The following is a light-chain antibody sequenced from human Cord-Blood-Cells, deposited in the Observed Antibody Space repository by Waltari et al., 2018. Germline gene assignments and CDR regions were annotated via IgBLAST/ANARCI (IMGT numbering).Light chain of an antibody. J-gene: IGKJ4*02. CDR1: QSVSNN. Sequence: EIVMTQSPATLSVSPGERATLSCRASQSVSNNLAWYQQKPGQAPRLLNYGASTRATGIPARFSGSGSGTEVTLTISSLQSEGFAVYYGEEYNNWPPVTFGGGTKVEIK. CDR2: GAS. V-gene: IGKV3-15*01. CDR3: EEYNNWPPVT.